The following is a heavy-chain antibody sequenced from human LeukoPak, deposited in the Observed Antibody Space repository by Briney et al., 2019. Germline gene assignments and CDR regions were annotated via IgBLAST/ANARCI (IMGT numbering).Heavy chain of an antibody. CDR1: GGSISSSGYY. Sequence: SETLSLTCTVSGGSISSSGYYWGWIRQPPGKGLEWIATIYYSGSTYYNPSLKSRVTISVDASKNQFSLKLSSVTAADTAVYYCAKLKWFGESYYFDYWGQGTLVTVSS. J-gene: IGHJ4*02. D-gene: IGHD3-10*01. CDR3: AKLKWFGESYYFDY. CDR2: IYYSGST. V-gene: IGHV4-39*01.